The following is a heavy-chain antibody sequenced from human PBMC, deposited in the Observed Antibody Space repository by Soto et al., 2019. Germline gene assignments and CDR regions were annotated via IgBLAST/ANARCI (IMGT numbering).Heavy chain of an antibody. D-gene: IGHD3-10*01. CDR3: CRDLHPYKYGKRFDY. CDR1: GFTFSSYG. CDR2: IRSATDGGTT. Sequence: HPGGSLRLSCAASGFTFSSYGMHWVRQAPGKGLEWVGYIRSATDGGTTELAASVKGRFIISRDDSKSIAYLQMNTLKTEDTAVYYCCRDLHPYKYGKRFDYWGQGTLVTVSS. J-gene: IGHJ4*02. V-gene: IGHV3-49*04.